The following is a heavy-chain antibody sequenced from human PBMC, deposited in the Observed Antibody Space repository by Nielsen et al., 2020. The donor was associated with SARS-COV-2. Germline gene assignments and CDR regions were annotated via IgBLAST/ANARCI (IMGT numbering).Heavy chain of an antibody. CDR2: ISWNSGSI. V-gene: IGHV3-9*01. D-gene: IGHD2-2*01. Sequence: SLKISCAASGFTFDDYAMHWVRQAPGKGLEWVSGISWNSGSIGYADSVKGRFTISRDNAKNSLYLQMNSLRAEGTALYYCAKAHCSSTSCQNWFDPWGQGTLVTVSS. CDR3: AKAHCSSTSCQNWFDP. J-gene: IGHJ5*02. CDR1: GFTFDDYA.